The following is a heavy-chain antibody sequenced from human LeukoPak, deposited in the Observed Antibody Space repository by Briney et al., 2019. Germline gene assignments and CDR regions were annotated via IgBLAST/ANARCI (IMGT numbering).Heavy chain of an antibody. CDR3: TTALAEWGYYYYYMDV. V-gene: IGHV3-15*01. Sequence: GGSLRLSCAASGFTFSNAWMRWVRQAPGKGLEGVGRIKSKTDGGTTDYAAPVKGRFTISRDDSKNTLYLQMNSLKTEDTAVYYCTTALAEWGYYYYYMDVWGKGTTVTVSS. J-gene: IGHJ6*03. CDR2: IKSKTDGGTT. D-gene: IGHD3-16*01. CDR1: GFTFSNAW.